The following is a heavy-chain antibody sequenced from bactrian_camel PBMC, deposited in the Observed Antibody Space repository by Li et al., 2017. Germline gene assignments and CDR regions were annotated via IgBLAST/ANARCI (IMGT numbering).Heavy chain of an antibody. V-gene: IGHV3S54*01. CDR3: AAAAGLFGGTCLDVRSVDY. CDR2: IRTDLVST. D-gene: IGHD7*01. Sequence: HVQLVESGGGLVQPGGSLRLSCAASGYDGTMYCVAWFRQVPGKQREGVAAIRTDLVSTYYADSVEGRFTISQDDAKNTLYLQMNSLNTEDTAMYYCAAAAGLFGGTCLDVRSVDYWGQGTQVTVS. CDR1: GYDGTMYC. J-gene: IGHJ4*01.